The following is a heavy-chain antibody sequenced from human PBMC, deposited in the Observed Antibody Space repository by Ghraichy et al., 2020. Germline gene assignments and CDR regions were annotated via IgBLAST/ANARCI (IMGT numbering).Heavy chain of an antibody. CDR1: GGSISSSNW. D-gene: IGHD6-13*01. V-gene: IGHV4-4*02. Sequence: SETLSLTCAVSGGSISSSNWWSWVRQPPGKGLEWIGEIYHSGSTNYNPSLKSRVTISVDKSKNQFSLKLSSVTAADTAVYYCAGYIAAAGTGWYFDLWGRGTLVTVSS. CDR2: IYHSGST. CDR3: AGYIAAAGTGWYFDL. J-gene: IGHJ2*01.